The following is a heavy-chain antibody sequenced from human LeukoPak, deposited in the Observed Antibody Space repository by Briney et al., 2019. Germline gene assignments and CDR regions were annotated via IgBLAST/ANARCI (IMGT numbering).Heavy chain of an antibody. J-gene: IGHJ5*02. CDR2: ISAYNGNT. CDR1: GYTFTSYG. CDR3: AREPAYSPYNWFDP. Sequence: ASVKVSCKASGYTFTSYGISWVRQAPGQGLEWVGWISAYNGNTNYAQKLQGRVTMTTDTSTSTAYMELRSLRSDDTAVYYCAREPAYSPYNWFDPWGQGTLVTVSS. V-gene: IGHV1-18*01. D-gene: IGHD2-2*01.